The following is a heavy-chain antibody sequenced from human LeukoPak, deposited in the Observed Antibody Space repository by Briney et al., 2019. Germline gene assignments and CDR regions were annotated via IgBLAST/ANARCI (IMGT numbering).Heavy chain of an antibody. CDR1: GFTFSSYG. V-gene: IGHV3-33*01. J-gene: IGHJ4*02. Sequence: GGSLRLSCAASGFTFSSYGMHWVRQAPGKGLEWVAVIWYDGSNKYYADSVKGRFTISRDNSKNTLYLQMNSLRAEDTAVYYCARVDPYYYPFDYWGQGTLVTVSS. CDR3: ARVDPYYYPFDY. CDR2: IWYDGSNK. D-gene: IGHD3-10*01.